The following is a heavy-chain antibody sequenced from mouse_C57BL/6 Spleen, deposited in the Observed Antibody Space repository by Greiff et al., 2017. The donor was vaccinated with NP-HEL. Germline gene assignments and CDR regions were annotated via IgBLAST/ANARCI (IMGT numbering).Heavy chain of an antibody. J-gene: IGHJ4*01. CDR2: ISSGGDYI. Sequence: EVQLVESGEGLVKPGGSLKLSCAASGFTFSSYAMSWVRQTPEKRLEWVAYISSGGDYIYYADTVKGRFTISRDNARNTLYLQMSSLKSEDTAMYYCTRAGYSNYVGDYYAMDYWGQGTSVTVSS. CDR3: TRAGYSNYVGDYYAMDY. V-gene: IGHV5-9-1*02. D-gene: IGHD2-5*01. CDR1: GFTFSSYA.